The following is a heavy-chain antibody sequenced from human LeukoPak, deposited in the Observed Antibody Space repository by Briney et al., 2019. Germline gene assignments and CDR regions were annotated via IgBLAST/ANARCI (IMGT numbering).Heavy chain of an antibody. D-gene: IGHD4-17*01. J-gene: IGHJ6*03. CDR3: ARAPRPYGAGYMDV. Sequence: GGSLRLSCAASGFTFSSYGMSWVRQTPGKGLEWVSVISGSGGSTYYADSVKGRFTISRDNAKNTLYLQMNSLRAEDTAVYYCARAPRPYGAGYMDVWSKGTTVTISS. CDR1: GFTFSSYG. CDR2: ISGSGGST. V-gene: IGHV3-23*01.